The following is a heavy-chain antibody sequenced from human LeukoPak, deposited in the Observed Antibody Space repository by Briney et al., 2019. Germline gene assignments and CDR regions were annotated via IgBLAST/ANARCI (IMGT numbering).Heavy chain of an antibody. CDR1: GGSISSSNW. D-gene: IGHD1-26*01. V-gene: IGHV4-4*02. CDR3: ARERGSYYDHYFDY. CDR2: IYHSGST. J-gene: IGHJ4*02. Sequence: PSETLSLTCAVSGGSISSSNWWSWVRQPPGKGLEWIGEIYHSGSTNYNPSLKSRVTISVDKSKNQFSLKLSSVTAADTAVYYCARERGSYYDHYFDYWGQGTLVTVSS.